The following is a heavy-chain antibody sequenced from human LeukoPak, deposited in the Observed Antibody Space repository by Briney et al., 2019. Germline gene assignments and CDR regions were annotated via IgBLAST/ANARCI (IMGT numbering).Heavy chain of an antibody. V-gene: IGHV3-30*03. CDR2: ISYDGSNK. D-gene: IGHD3-3*01. Sequence: GGSLRLSCAASGFTFSTYGMHWVRQAPGKGLEWVAVISYDGSNKYYADSVKGRFTISRDNAKNSLYLQMNGLRAEDTAVYYCARPSYDFWSGYWNWFDPWGQGTLVTVSS. CDR3: ARPSYDFWSGYWNWFDP. J-gene: IGHJ5*02. CDR1: GFTFSTYG.